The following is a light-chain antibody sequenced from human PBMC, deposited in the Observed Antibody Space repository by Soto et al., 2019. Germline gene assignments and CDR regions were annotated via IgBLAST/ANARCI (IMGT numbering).Light chain of an antibody. J-gene: IGLJ2*01. V-gene: IGLV1-47*01. Sequence: QSVVTQPPSASGTPGQGVTISCSGSSSNIGNNYVYWFQHLPGTAPKLVIFRNDERPSGVPDRFSGSRSGTSASLAISGLRSDDEADYYCATWDDSLSGVVFGGGTKLTVL. CDR2: RND. CDR1: SSNIGNNY. CDR3: ATWDDSLSGVV.